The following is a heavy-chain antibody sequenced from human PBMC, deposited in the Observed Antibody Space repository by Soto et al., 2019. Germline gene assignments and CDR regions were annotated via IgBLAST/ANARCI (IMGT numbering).Heavy chain of an antibody. Sequence: XSVKVSCKASGGTFSSYTISWVRQAPGQGLEWMGRIIPILGIASYAQKFQGRVTMTRDTSTSTVYMELSSLRSEDTAVYYCARNAYYYDSSGYPLGDYWGQGTLVTVSS. D-gene: IGHD3-22*01. V-gene: IGHV1-69*02. CDR3: ARNAYYYDSSGYPLGDY. CDR2: IIPILGIA. CDR1: GGTFSSYT. J-gene: IGHJ4*02.